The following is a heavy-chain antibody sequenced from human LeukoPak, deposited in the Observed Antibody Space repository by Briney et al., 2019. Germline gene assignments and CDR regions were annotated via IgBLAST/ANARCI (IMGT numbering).Heavy chain of an antibody. CDR1: GFTFSSYW. D-gene: IGHD1-1*01. CDR3: ATHKNQLRTVYFDY. J-gene: IGHJ4*02. CDR2: IKQDGSDK. V-gene: IGHV3-7*02. Sequence: GGSLRLSCAASGFTFSSYWLSWVRQAPGKGLEWVANIKQDGSDKNYVDSVKGRFTISKDNAKNLLSLEMNGLRAEDTAVYYCATHKNQLRTVYFDYWGQGTLVTVSS.